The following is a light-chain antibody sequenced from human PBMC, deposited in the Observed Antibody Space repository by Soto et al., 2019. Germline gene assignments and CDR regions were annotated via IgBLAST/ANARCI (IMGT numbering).Light chain of an antibody. CDR2: GAS. CDR3: QQYGSSPWT. J-gene: IGKJ1*01. V-gene: IGKV3-20*01. Sequence: PGERATLSCRASQSVSNYLVWYQQKPGHAPRLLISGASSRATGIPDRFSGSGSGTEFTLTIRRLEPEDFAVYYCQQYGSSPWTFGQGTKVDIK. CDR1: QSVSNY.